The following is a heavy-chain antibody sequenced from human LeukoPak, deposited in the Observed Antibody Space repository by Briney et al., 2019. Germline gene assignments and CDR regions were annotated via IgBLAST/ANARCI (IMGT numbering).Heavy chain of an antibody. CDR2: INHSGST. V-gene: IGHV4-34*01. D-gene: IGHD3-22*01. J-gene: IGHJ4*02. Sequence: SETLSLTCAVYGGSFSGYYWSWIRQPPGKGLEWIGEINHSGSTNYNPSLKSRVTISVDTSKNQFSPKLSSVTAADTAVYYCAIDSSGAFDYWGQGTLVTVSS. CDR1: GGSFSGYY. CDR3: AIDSSGAFDY.